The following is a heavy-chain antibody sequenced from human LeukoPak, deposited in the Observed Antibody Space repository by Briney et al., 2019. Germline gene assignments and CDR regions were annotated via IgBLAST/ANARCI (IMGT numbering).Heavy chain of an antibody. Sequence: ASVKVSCKASGYTFTGYYMHWVRQAPGQGLEWMGRINPNSGGTNYAQKFQGRVTMTRDTSISTAYMELSRLRSDDTAVYYCAREDYRGSYYFSFDYWGQGTLVTVSS. CDR1: GYTFTGYY. CDR3: AREDYRGSYYFSFDY. V-gene: IGHV1-2*06. CDR2: INPNSGGT. J-gene: IGHJ4*02. D-gene: IGHD1-26*01.